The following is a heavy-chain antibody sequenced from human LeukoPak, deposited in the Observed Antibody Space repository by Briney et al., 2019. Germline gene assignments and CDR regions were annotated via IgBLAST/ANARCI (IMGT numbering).Heavy chain of an antibody. CDR3: ARDSGTTGEVKFDP. V-gene: IGHV4-59*12. D-gene: IGHD3-10*01. J-gene: IGHJ5*02. CDR1: GGSISSYY. CDR2: IYYSGGT. Sequence: NPSETLSLTCTVSGGSISSYYWSWIRQPPGKGLEWIGYIYYSGGTNYNPSLKSRVTISVDTSKNQFSLKLTSVTAADTAVYYCARDSGTTGEVKFDPWGQGTLVTVSS.